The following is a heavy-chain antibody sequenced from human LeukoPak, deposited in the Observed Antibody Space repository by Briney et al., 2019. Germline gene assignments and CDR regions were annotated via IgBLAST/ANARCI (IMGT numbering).Heavy chain of an antibody. J-gene: IGHJ4*02. Sequence: GESLTLSCAASGLTFSTYVMNWVRQAPGKGMEWVSTINGGGDGTYYADSVRGRSTVSRANSRNTPYLQTTCLGVDDTAVYYWANSEFYVAGKYAGLDNWGQGTLVTVSS. CDR2: INGGGDGT. D-gene: IGHD3-10*01. CDR1: GLTFSTYV. CDR3: ANSEFYVAGKYAGLDN. V-gene: IGHV3-23*01.